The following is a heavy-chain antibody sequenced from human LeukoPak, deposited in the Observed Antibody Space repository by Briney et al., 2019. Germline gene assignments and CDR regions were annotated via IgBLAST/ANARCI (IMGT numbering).Heavy chain of an antibody. CDR1: GGSISSSSYY. CDR3: ARDLGGSYHQGGAFDI. Sequence: SETLSLTCTVSGGSISSSSYYWGWIRQPPGKGLEWIGGIYYSGSTYYNPSLKSRVTISVDTSKNQFSLKLSSVTAADTAVYYCARDLGGSYHQGGAFDIWGQGTMVTVSS. J-gene: IGHJ3*02. V-gene: IGHV4-39*07. D-gene: IGHD1-26*01. CDR2: IYYSGST.